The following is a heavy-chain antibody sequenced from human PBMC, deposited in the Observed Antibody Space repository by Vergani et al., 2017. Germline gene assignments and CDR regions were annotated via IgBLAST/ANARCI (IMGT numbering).Heavy chain of an antibody. D-gene: IGHD3-9*01. Sequence: QVQLVESGGGVVQPGRSLRLSCAASGFRFSSYGMNWVRQAPGKGLEWVVVIWYDGSNKYYADSVKGRFTISRDNSQNTVNLQMNSLRVDDTAVYYCARILTGYYSHHGMGAFDYWGQGTLVTVSS. V-gene: IGHV3-33*01. CDR3: ARILTGYYSHHGMGAFDY. CDR2: IWYDGSNK. J-gene: IGHJ4*02. CDR1: GFRFSSYG.